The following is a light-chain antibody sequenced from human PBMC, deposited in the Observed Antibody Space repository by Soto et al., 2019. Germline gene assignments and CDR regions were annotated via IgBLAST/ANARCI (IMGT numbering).Light chain of an antibody. Sequence: EIVLTQAPGTLSLSPGDRAALSCRTTQILNGGSLAWYQVKPGQAPRLLMYDSSIRAAGVPNRFSGSGSGTDFTLTISRLETEAFAVYYCQLYGSSPELTFGGGTKVEIK. CDR2: DSS. V-gene: IGKV3-20*01. CDR3: QLYGSSPELT. J-gene: IGKJ4*01. CDR1: QILNGGS.